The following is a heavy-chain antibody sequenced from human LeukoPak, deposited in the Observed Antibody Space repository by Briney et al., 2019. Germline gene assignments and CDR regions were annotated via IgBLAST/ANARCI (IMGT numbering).Heavy chain of an antibody. Sequence: PPETLSLTCTVSGYSISSGYYWGWIRQPPGKGLEWIGSIYHSGSTYYNPSLKSRVTISVDTSKNQFSLKLSSVTAADTAVYYCARGKRELHFFDYWGQGTLVTVSS. D-gene: IGHD1-26*01. V-gene: IGHV4-38-2*02. CDR2: IYHSGST. CDR1: GYSISSGYY. CDR3: ARGKRELHFFDY. J-gene: IGHJ4*02.